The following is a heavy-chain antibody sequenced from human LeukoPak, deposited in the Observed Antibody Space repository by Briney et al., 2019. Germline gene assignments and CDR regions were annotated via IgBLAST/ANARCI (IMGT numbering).Heavy chain of an antibody. D-gene: IGHD5-12*01. CDR1: GFTFSSYG. CDR3: TKDPDSGLGFFDY. CDR2: IRYDGSNK. V-gene: IGHV3-30*02. Sequence: GGSLRLSCAASGFTFSSYGMHWVRQAPGKGLEWVAFIRYDGSNKYYADSVKGRFTISRDNSKNTLYLQMNSLRAEDTAVYYCTKDPDSGLGFFDYWGQGTLVTVSS. J-gene: IGHJ4*02.